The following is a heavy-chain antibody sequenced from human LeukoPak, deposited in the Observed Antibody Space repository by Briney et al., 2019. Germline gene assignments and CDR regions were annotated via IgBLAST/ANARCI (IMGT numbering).Heavy chain of an antibody. V-gene: IGHV3-11*01. D-gene: IGHD1-26*01. CDR2: ISSSGSTI. CDR1: GFTFSDYY. J-gene: IGHJ3*02. CDR3: AKDPEKWELRFGSAFDI. Sequence: PGGSLRLSCAASGFTFSDYYMSWIRQAPGKGLEWVSYISSSGSTIYYADSVKGRFTISRDNAKNSLYLQMNSLRAGDTALYYCAKDPEKWELRFGSAFDIWGQGTMVTVSS.